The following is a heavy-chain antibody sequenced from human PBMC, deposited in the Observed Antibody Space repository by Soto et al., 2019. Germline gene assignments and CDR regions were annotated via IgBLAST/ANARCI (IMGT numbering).Heavy chain of an antibody. CDR1: GYTFTSYA. CDR2: INAGNGNT. J-gene: IGHJ4*02. V-gene: IGHV1-3*01. Sequence: ASVKVSCKASGYTFTSYAMHWVRQAPGQRLEWMGWINAGNGNTKYSQKFQGRVTITRDTSASTAYMELSSLRSEDTAVYYCARDGSSGWTLFDYWGQGTLVTVSS. D-gene: IGHD6-19*01. CDR3: ARDGSSGWTLFDY.